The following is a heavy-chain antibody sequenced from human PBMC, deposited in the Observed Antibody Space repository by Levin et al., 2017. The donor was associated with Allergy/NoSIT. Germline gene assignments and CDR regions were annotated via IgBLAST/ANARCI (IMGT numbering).Heavy chain of an antibody. CDR3: VKGFCDSTRCHWDDAFHI. CDR2: IKSKTGGGTT. D-gene: IGHD2-2*01. CDR1: GFTFSNAW. Sequence: GGSLRLSCAASGFTFSNAWMTWVRQAPGTGLEWVGRIKSKTGGGTTDYAAPVKGRFTISRDDSKNTVYLQMNSLKTEDTAMYYCVKGFCDSTRCHWDDAFHIWGQGTRVTVSS. J-gene: IGHJ3*02. V-gene: IGHV3-15*01.